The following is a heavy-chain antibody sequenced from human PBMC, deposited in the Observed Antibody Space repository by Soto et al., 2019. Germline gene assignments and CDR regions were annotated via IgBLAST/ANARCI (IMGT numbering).Heavy chain of an antibody. Sequence: GESLKISCKGSGYSFTSYWICWVRQMPGKGLXWMXXIXXGXSXXXYXXSFQGQVTISADKSISTAYLQWSSLKASDTAMYYCARSAKSGSYYYYWGQGTLVTASS. CDR1: GYSFTSYW. CDR2: IXXGXSXX. V-gene: IGHV5-51*01. D-gene: IGHD1-26*01. CDR3: ARSAKSGSYYYY. J-gene: IGHJ4*02.